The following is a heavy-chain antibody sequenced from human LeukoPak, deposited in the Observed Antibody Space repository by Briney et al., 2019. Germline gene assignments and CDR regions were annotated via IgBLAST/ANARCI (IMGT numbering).Heavy chain of an antibody. Sequence: ASVKVSCKASGYTFTSYGISWVRQAPGQGLEWMGWISAYNGNTNYAQKLQGRVTMTEDTSTDTAYMELSSLRSEDTAVYYCAREYIYDFWTTGLYYYYYMDVWGKGTTVTVSS. J-gene: IGHJ6*03. CDR3: AREYIYDFWTTGLYYYYYMDV. CDR2: ISAYNGNT. CDR1: GYTFTSYG. V-gene: IGHV1-18*01. D-gene: IGHD3-3*01.